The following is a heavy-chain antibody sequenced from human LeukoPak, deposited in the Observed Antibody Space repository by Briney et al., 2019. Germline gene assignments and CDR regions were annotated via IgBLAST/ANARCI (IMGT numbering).Heavy chain of an antibody. CDR1: GFTFNDHY. CDR2: ISSSSSYT. J-gene: IGHJ5*02. D-gene: IGHD5-12*01. Sequence: GGSLRLSCATSGFTFNDHYLGWVRQAPGKGLEWVSSISSSSSYTYYADSVKGRFTISRDNAKNSLYLQMNSLRAEDTAVYYCARGPVDSLNWFDPWGQGTLVTVSS. V-gene: IGHV3-11*06. CDR3: ARGPVDSLNWFDP.